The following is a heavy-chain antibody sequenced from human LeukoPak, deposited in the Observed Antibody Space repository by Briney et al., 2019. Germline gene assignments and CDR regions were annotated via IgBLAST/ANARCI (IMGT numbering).Heavy chain of an antibody. D-gene: IGHD1-7*01. Sequence: PGASVKVFRKASGYTFTSYGISWVRHAPGQGLEWMGWISGYNGATNYAQKLQGRVTMTTDTSTSTAYMELRSLRSDDTAVYYCARSWNSACDYWGQGTLVTVSS. J-gene: IGHJ4*02. CDR2: ISGYNGAT. CDR3: ARSWNSACDY. V-gene: IGHV1-18*01. CDR1: GYTFTSYG.